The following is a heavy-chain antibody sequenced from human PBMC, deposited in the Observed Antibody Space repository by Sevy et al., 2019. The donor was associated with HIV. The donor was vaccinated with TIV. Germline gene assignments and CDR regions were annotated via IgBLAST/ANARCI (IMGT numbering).Heavy chain of an antibody. CDR2: INPDGSEK. Sequence: GGSLRLSCVASGFTFNTYWMTWVRQAPGKGLEWVANINPDGSEKDYVDSLKGRFTVSRDNAETSLYLHMNSLRVEDTAVYFCARLLWDVVVVPGTTPGKYFDYWGQGTLVTVSS. CDR1: GFTFNTYW. J-gene: IGHJ4*02. V-gene: IGHV3-7*01. D-gene: IGHD2-2*01. CDR3: ARLLWDVVVVPGTTPGKYFDY.